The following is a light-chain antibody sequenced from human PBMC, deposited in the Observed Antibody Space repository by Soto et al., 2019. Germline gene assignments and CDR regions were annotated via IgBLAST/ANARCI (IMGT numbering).Light chain of an antibody. J-gene: IGKJ1*01. CDR1: QSVSSSY. CDR2: DTS. Sequence: EIVLTQSPATLSLSPGERATLSCRASQSVSSSYLAWYQQKPGQAPRLLIYDTSDRASGIPARFSGSGSGTDFTLTISSLEPEDFAVFYCQQRSVWPWTFGQGTKVDIK. V-gene: IGKV3D-20*02. CDR3: QQRSVWPWT.